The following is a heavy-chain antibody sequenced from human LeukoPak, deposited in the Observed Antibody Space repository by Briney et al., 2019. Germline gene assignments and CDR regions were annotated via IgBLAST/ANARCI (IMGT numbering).Heavy chain of an antibody. V-gene: IGHV1-69*05. CDR3: ASASIAARFDYYYYYMDV. J-gene: IGHJ6*03. CDR2: IIPIFGTA. CDR1: GGTFSSYA. D-gene: IGHD6-6*01. Sequence: GSSVKVSCKASGGTFSSYAISCVRQAPGQGLEWMGGIIPIFGTANYAQKFQGRVTITTDESTSTAYMELSSLRSEDTAVYYCASASIAARFDYYYYYMDVWGKGTTVTVSS.